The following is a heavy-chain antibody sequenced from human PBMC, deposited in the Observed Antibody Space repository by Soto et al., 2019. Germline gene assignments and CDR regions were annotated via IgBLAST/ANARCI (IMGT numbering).Heavy chain of an antibody. CDR1: GGTFSSYA. D-gene: IGHD2-15*01. V-gene: IGHV1-69*12. CDR2: IIPIFGTA. J-gene: IGHJ5*02. Sequence: QVQLVQSGAEVKKPGSSVKVSCKASGGTFSSYAISWVRQAPGQGLEWMGGIIPIFGTANYAQKFQGRVTITADDSTSTAYMELRGLRSEDTAVYYCARGGIVVVVAATRYNWFDPWGQGTLVTVSS. CDR3: ARGGIVVVVAATRYNWFDP.